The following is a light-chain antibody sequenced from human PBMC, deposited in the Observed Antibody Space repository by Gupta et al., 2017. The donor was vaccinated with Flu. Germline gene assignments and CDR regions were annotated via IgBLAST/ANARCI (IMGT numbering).Light chain of an antibody. Sequence: DIALPLSPGTLSLKPGERATLSCRASQSVSSSYLAWYQQRPGQAPRLLIYGASSRATGISDRFSGSGSGTDFTLTISRLEPEDFAVYYCQQYGSSPWTFGQGTKVEIK. V-gene: IGKV3-20*01. J-gene: IGKJ1*01. CDR3: QQYGSSPWT. CDR2: GAS. CDR1: QSVSSSY.